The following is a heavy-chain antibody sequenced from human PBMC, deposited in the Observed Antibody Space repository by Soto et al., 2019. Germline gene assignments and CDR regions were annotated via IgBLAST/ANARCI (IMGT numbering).Heavy chain of an antibody. D-gene: IGHD1-26*01. Sequence: SVKVSCKASGYLFTAYAIHLVRQAPGQTPEWMGWINAGNGNTKFTEKFHRRVTITTDRSARTAYMELASLSSEDTAVYYCALGGGSNYPYYFDRWGQGALVTVSS. V-gene: IGHV1-3*01. J-gene: IGHJ4*02. CDR2: INAGNGNT. CDR3: ALGGGSNYPYYFDR. CDR1: GYLFTAYA.